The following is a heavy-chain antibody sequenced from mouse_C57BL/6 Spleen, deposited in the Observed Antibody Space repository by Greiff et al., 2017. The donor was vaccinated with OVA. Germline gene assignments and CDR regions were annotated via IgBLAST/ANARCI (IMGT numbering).Heavy chain of an antibody. CDR2: IDPSDSYT. J-gene: IGHJ1*03. CDR3: ARRDGSSPYWYFDV. V-gene: IGHV1-50*01. D-gene: IGHD1-1*01. CDR1: GYTFTSYW. Sequence: VQLQQPGAELVKPGASVKLSCKASGYTFTSYWMQWVKQRPGQGLEWIGEIDPSDSYTNYNQKFKGKATLTVDTSSSTAYMQLSSLTSEDSAGYYCARRDGSSPYWYFDVWGTGTTVTVSS.